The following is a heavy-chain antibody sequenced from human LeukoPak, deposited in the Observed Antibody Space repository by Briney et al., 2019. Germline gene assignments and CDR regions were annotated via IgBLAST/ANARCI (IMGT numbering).Heavy chain of an antibody. Sequence: QPGRSLRLSCAASGFTFSSYGMHWVRQAPGKGLEWVAVISYDGSNKYYADSVKGRFTISRDNSKNTLYLQMNSLRAEGTAVYYCAKGIGIVVVTTTMDVWGQGTTVTVSS. D-gene: IGHD3-22*01. CDR2: ISYDGSNK. CDR1: GFTFSSYG. CDR3: AKGIGIVVVTTTMDV. V-gene: IGHV3-30*18. J-gene: IGHJ6*02.